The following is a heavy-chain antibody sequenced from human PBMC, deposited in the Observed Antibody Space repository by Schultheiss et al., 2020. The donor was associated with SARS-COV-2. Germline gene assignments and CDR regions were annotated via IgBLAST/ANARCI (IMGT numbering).Heavy chain of an antibody. J-gene: IGHJ4*02. V-gene: IGHV4-59*12. CDR2: IYYSGST. CDR1: GGSISSYY. Sequence: SETLSLTCTVSGGSISSYYWSWIRQPPGKGLEWIGYIYYSGSTNYNPSLKSRVTMSVDTSKNQFSLKLSSVTAADTAVYYCARDYDSLFDYWGQGTLVTVAS. CDR3: ARDYDSLFDY. D-gene: IGHD3-3*01.